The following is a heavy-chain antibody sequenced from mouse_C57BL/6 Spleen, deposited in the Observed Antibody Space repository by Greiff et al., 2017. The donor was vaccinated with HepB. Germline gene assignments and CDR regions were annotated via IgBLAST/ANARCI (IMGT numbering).Heavy chain of an antibody. D-gene: IGHD2-2*01. CDR1: GFTFSSYA. CDR2: ISDGGSYT. CDR3: ARGGGYEGCAY. V-gene: IGHV5-4*03. Sequence: DVMLVESGGGLVKPGGSLKLSCAASGFTFSSYAMSWVRQTPEKRLEWVATISDGGSYTYYPDNVKGRFTISRNNAKNNLYLQMSHLKSEDTAMYDCARGGGYEGCAYWGQGTLVTVSA. J-gene: IGHJ3*01.